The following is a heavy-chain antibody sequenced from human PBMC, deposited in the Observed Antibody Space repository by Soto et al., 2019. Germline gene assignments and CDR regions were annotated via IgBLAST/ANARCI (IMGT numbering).Heavy chain of an antibody. D-gene: IGHD3-10*01. J-gene: IGHJ4*02. Sequence: EVPLVESGGGLVQPGGSLRLSCAASGFTFSSYAMHWVRQAPGKGLEYVSSISSIGGSTYYANSVKGRFTISRDNSKNTLYLQMGSLRPEDMAVYYCASQGRAVSSYYFDYWGQGTLVTVSS. CDR1: GFTFSSYA. V-gene: IGHV3-64*01. CDR2: ISSIGGST. CDR3: ASQGRAVSSYYFDY.